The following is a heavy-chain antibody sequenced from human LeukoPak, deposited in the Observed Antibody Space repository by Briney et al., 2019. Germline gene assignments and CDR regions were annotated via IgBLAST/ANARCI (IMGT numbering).Heavy chain of an antibody. J-gene: IGHJ4*02. CDR2: IEEDGSVK. CDR3: ARDSTWLLDY. CDR1: GFTFSNYW. D-gene: IGHD6-19*01. V-gene: IGHV3-7*03. Sequence: GGSLRLSCAASGFTFSNYWMTWVRQPPGKGLEWVANIEEDGSVKYYVDSVKGRFTISRDNIKNVLYLQMNSLRADDTAVYFCARDSTWLLDYWGQGTLITVSS.